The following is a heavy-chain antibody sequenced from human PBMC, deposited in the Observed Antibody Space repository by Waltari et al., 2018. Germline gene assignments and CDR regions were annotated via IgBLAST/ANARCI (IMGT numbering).Heavy chain of an antibody. J-gene: IGHJ5*02. V-gene: IGHV4-61*02. CDR2: IFASGST. D-gene: IGHD6-19*01. Sequence: QVQLQESGPGLVKPSQTLSLTCTVSGGSISNGNYYWSWIRQPAGKRLEWIGRIFASGSTKYNPSRKSRVTISVETNQFSLRLTSVTAADTAMYYCARQEGGSGWYGFDPWGQGTLVTVSS. CDR3: ARQEGGSGWYGFDP. CDR1: GGSISNGNYY.